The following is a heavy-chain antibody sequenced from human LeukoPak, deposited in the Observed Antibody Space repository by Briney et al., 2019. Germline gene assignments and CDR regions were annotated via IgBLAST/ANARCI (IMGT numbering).Heavy chain of an antibody. Sequence: PSETLSLTCTASGGSISSYYWSWIRQPPGKGLEWIGYIYYSGSTNYNPSLKSRVTISVDTSKDQFSLKLSSVTAADTAVYYCANLVGADYFDYWGQGTLVTVSS. CDR2: IYYSGST. D-gene: IGHD1-26*01. CDR1: GGSISSYY. J-gene: IGHJ4*02. CDR3: ANLVGADYFDY. V-gene: IGHV4-59*01.